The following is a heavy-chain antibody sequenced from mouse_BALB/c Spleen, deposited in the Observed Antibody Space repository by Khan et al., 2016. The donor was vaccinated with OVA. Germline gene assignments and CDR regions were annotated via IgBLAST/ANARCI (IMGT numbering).Heavy chain of an antibody. Sequence: VQLQESGPGLVAPSQSLSITCTVSGFALTSYGVHWVRQPPGKGLEWLGVIWAGGSTNYNSALMSSRTISKDNSKSQVFLKMNSLQTDDTAMYYCARFHDGYYYDVDYWGQGTSVTVSS. J-gene: IGHJ4*01. CDR2: IWAGGST. V-gene: IGHV2-9*02. CDR1: GFALTSYG. CDR3: ARFHDGYYYDVDY. D-gene: IGHD2-3*01.